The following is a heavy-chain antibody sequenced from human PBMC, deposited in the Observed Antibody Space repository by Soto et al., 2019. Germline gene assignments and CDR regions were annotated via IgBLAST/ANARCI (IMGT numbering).Heavy chain of an antibody. V-gene: IGHV1-46*01. CDR3: ARGGGTLDY. CDR2: ISPRDGST. Sequence: QVQLVQSGAEVKKSGASVKVSCQASGYTFITYALYWVRQAPGQGLEWMGIISPRDGSTTYAQKFQGRVNMTRDTSTGTLYMELSSLRSDDTAVYYCARGGGTLDYWGQGTLITVSS. CDR1: GYTFITYA. J-gene: IGHJ4*02.